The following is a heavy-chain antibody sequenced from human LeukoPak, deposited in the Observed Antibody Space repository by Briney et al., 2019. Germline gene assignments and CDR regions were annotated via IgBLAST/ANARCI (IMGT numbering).Heavy chain of an antibody. CDR3: ARSYSSSYRSYYYYYMDV. V-gene: IGHV3-20*04. Sequence: GGSLRLSCAASGFTFDDYGMSWVRQAPGKGLEWVSGINWNGGSTGYADSVKGRFTISRDNAKNSLYLQLNSLRAEDTAVYYCARSYSSSYRSYYYYYMDVWGKGTTVTVSS. D-gene: IGHD6-6*01. CDR1: GFTFDDYG. J-gene: IGHJ6*03. CDR2: INWNGGST.